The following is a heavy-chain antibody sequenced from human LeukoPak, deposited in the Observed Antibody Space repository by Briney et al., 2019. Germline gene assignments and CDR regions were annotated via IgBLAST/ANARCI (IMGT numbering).Heavy chain of an antibody. V-gene: IGHV2-5*02. CDR3: AQRYTSSWYYFDS. J-gene: IGHJ4*02. Sequence: CGPTLVKPTQTLTLTCTFSGLSLSTSGVAGGWIRQPPGKALEWLALSFWDDDIRCLPSLSSTLTITNDTSKNQVVLTMTHLGPLDTATYFCAQRYTSSWYYFDSWGQGTLVTVSS. CDR1: GLSLSTSGVA. CDR2: SFWDDDI. D-gene: IGHD6-13*01.